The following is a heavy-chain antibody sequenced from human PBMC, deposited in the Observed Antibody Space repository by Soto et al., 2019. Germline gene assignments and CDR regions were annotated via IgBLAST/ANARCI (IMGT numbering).Heavy chain of an antibody. J-gene: IGHJ4*02. Sequence: SETLSLTCAVYGGAFSGYYWSWIRQPPGKGLEWIGEINHSGSTNYNPSLKSRVTISVDTSKNQFSLKLSSVTAADTAVYYCARVHLGATVLDYFDYWGQGTLVTVSS. V-gene: IGHV4-34*01. CDR2: INHSGST. CDR1: GGAFSGYY. CDR3: ARVHLGATVLDYFDY. D-gene: IGHD1-26*01.